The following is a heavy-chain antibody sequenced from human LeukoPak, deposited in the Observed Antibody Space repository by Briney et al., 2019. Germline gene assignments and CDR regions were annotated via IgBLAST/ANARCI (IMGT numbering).Heavy chain of an antibody. J-gene: IGHJ4*02. CDR1: GYTFTSYY. CDR2: INPSGGST. V-gene: IGHV1-46*03. CDR3: AREGGEDYDSSGYYLVY. Sequence: ASVKVSCKASGYTFTSYYMRWVRQAPGQGLEWMGIINPSGGSTSYAQKFQGRVTMTRDTSTSTVYMELSSLRSEDTAVYYCAREGGEDYDSSGYYLVYWGQGTLVTVSS. D-gene: IGHD3-22*01.